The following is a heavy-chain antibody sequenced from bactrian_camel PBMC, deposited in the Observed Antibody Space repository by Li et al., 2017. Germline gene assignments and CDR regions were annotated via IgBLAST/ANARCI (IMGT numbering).Heavy chain of an antibody. CDR2: IYTSGGMR. CDR1: GFSFSFVA. D-gene: IGHD1*01. CDR3: ATDWRTSNCY. V-gene: IGHV3S1*01. Sequence: HVQLVESGGGLVQPGGSLRLSCAASGFSFSFVAMNWVRQAPGRGLEWVCTIYTSGGMRQYADSVKGRFTIFSDTAKNTLSLEMNNVKPEDTALYYCATDWRTSNCYRGQGTQVTVS. J-gene: IGHJ4*01.